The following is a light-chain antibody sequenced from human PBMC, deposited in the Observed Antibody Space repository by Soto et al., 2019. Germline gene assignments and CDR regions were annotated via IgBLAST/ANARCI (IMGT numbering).Light chain of an antibody. Sequence: EIVLTQSPATLSLSPGERATLSCRASQSVSSYLAWYQQKPGQAPRLLIYDASNRATGIPARFSGSGSGTDFTLTISSLEPEDFAVYSCQQRSNWPPLTFGQGTRLEIK. CDR2: DAS. CDR3: QQRSNWPPLT. CDR1: QSVSSY. V-gene: IGKV3-11*01. J-gene: IGKJ5*01.